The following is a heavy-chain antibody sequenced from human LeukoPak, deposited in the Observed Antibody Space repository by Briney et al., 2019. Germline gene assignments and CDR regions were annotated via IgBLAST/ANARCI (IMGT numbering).Heavy chain of an antibody. CDR2: MNPNSGNT. CDR1: GYTFTSYD. J-gene: IGHJ4*02. Sequence: ASVKFSCKASGYTFTSYDINWVRQATGQGLEWMGWMNPNSGNTGYAQKFQGRVTMTRNTSISTAYMELSSLTYEDTAVYYCARGATTVTTGWGQGTLVTVSS. V-gene: IGHV1-8*01. D-gene: IGHD4-11*01. CDR3: ARGATTVTTG.